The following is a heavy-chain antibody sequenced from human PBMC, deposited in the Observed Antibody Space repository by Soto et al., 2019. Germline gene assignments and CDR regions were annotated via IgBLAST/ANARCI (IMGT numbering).Heavy chain of an antibody. V-gene: IGHV1-18*04. J-gene: IGHJ5*02. Sequence: ASVKVSCKASGYTFTSYGISWVRQAPGQGLEWMGWISAYNGNTNYAQKPQGRVTMTTDTSTSTAYMELRSLRSDDTAVYYCARDLYSSSYNWFDPWGQGTLVTSPQ. CDR1: GYTFTSYG. CDR2: ISAYNGNT. D-gene: IGHD6-13*01. CDR3: ARDLYSSSYNWFDP.